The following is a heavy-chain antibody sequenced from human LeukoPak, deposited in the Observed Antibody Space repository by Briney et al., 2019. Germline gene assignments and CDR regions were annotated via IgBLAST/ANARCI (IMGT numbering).Heavy chain of an antibody. CDR3: AGGSGYYFDY. V-gene: IGHV4-59*01. Sequence: SETLSLTCTVSGGSISSYYWSWLRQPPGKGLEWIGYIYYSGSTNYNPSLKSRVTISVDTSKNQFSLKLSSVTAADTAVYYCAGGSGYYFDYWGQGTLVTVSS. J-gene: IGHJ4*02. CDR1: GGSISSYY. CDR2: IYYSGST. D-gene: IGHD3-16*01.